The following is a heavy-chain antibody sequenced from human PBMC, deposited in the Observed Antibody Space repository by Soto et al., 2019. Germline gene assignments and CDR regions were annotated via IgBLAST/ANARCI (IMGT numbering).Heavy chain of an antibody. Sequence: QAGGSLRLSCAASGFTFSSYGMHWVRQAPGKGLEWVAVISYDGSNKYYADSVKGRFTISRDNSKNTLYLQMNSLRAEDTAVYYCANGPRIAVAGLIFDYWGQGTLVTVSS. CDR3: ANGPRIAVAGLIFDY. J-gene: IGHJ4*02. V-gene: IGHV3-30*18. D-gene: IGHD6-19*01. CDR2: ISYDGSNK. CDR1: GFTFSSYG.